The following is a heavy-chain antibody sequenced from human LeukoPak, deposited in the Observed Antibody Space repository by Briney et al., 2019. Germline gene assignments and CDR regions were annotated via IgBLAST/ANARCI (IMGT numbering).Heavy chain of an antibody. CDR1: GGSISNYY. J-gene: IGHJ6*03. Sequence: PAETLSLTCTVSGGSISNYYWHWIRQPPGKRLEWIGYIYYSGSTNYNPSLKSRVTISVDTSKNQFSLKLSSVTAADTAVYYCARSFNYYYYYMDVWGKGTTVTVSS. CDR2: IYYSGST. D-gene: IGHD2/OR15-2a*01. CDR3: ARSFNYYYYYMDV. V-gene: IGHV4-59*01.